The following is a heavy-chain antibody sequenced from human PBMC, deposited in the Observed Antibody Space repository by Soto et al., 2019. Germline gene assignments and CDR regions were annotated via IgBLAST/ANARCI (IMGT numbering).Heavy chain of an antibody. V-gene: IGHV4-39*01. CDR2: IYYSGRS. J-gene: IGHJ4*02. CDR3: ARQRTTVVTQAYFDH. Sequence: PSETLSLTCTVSGGSITSSSYYWGWIRQPPGKGLEWIGGIYYSGRSYYNPSLKSRVTMSVDTSKNQFSLTLNSVTAADAAVYYCARQRTTVVTQAYFDHWGQGXLVTVYS. D-gene: IGHD4-17*01. CDR1: GGSITSSSYY.